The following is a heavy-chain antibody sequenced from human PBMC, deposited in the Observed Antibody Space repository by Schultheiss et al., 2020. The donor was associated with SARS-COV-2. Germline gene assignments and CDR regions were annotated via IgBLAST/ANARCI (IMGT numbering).Heavy chain of an antibody. Sequence: GGSLRLSCAASGFTFSNAWMSWVRQAPGKGLEWVSYISSSSSTIYYADSVKGRFTISRDNAKNSLYLQMNSLRAEDTAVYYCARASYYYDFWSGYYPSHPFDYWGQGTLVTVSS. CDR1: GFTFSNAW. CDR3: ARASYYYDFWSGYYPSHPFDY. J-gene: IGHJ4*02. V-gene: IGHV3-48*01. CDR2: ISSSSSTI. D-gene: IGHD3-3*01.